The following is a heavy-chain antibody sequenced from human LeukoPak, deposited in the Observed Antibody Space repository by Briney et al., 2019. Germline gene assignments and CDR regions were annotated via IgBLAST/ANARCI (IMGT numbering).Heavy chain of an antibody. D-gene: IGHD3-3*01. CDR3: ARSQYYDFWSGYYTRYYYGMDV. Sequence: PSETLSLTCAVYGGPFSGYYWSWIRQPPGKGLEWIGYIYYSGSTNYNPSLKSRVTISVDTSKNQFSLKLSSVTAADTAVYYCARSQYYDFWSGYYTRYYYGMDVWGQGTTVTVSS. CDR1: GGPFSGYY. V-gene: IGHV4-59*01. CDR2: IYYSGST. J-gene: IGHJ6*02.